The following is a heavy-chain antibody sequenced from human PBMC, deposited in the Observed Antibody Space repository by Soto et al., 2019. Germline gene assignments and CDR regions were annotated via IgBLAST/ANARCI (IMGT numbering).Heavy chain of an antibody. V-gene: IGHV1-69*13. Sequence: SVKVSCKASGGTFSDFTVNWVRQAPGQRLEWMGGIIPIFDTANYAEKFQGRVTITADESTSTSFMEVSSLRSEDTAVYYCARNGTQTGYSYGMDVWGQGTMVTVSS. CDR1: GGTFSDFT. D-gene: IGHD1-1*01. CDR3: ARNGTQTGYSYGMDV. J-gene: IGHJ6*02. CDR2: IIPIFDTA.